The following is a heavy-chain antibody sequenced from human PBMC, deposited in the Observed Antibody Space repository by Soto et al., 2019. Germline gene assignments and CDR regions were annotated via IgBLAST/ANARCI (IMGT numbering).Heavy chain of an antibody. J-gene: IGHJ6*02. Sequence: LRLSCAASGFTFSSYAMSWVRQAPGKGLEWVSAISGSGGSTYYADSVKGRFTISRDNSKNTLYLQMNSLRAEDTAVYYCAKASHYYYYYGMDIWGQGTTVTVSS. CDR2: ISGSGGST. V-gene: IGHV3-23*01. CDR3: AKASHYYYYYGMDI. CDR1: GFTFSSYA.